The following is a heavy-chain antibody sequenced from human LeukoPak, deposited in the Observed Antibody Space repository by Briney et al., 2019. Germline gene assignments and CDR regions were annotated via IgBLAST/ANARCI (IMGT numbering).Heavy chain of an antibody. CDR3: VKDRWADYYGSGTYFDS. J-gene: IGHJ4*02. CDR2: ISSHGGST. V-gene: IGHV3-64D*06. Sequence: GGSLRHSCLVSGFTFSSYTMHWVRQAPGKGLEYISAISSHGGSTYYADSVKGRFAISRDNSTNTLYLRMSSLRVEDTAVYYCVKDRWADYYGSGTYFDSWGQGTLVTVSS. D-gene: IGHD3-10*01. CDR1: GFTFSSYT.